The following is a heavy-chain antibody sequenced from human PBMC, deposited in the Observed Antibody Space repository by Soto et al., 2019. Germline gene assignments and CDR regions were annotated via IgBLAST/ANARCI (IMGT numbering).Heavy chain of an antibody. J-gene: IGHJ4*02. V-gene: IGHV4-31*01. D-gene: IGHD5-18*01. Sequence: QVRLQESGPGLVKPSQTLSLTCTVSSGSIFSGGYYWSFIRQHPGKGLEWIGYIYYSGTTYYNPSLKSLVTLSVDTSQNQFSLRLGSVTAADTAVYYCASSRYGYDFEYWGQGTLVTVSS. CDR1: SGSIFSGGYY. CDR3: ASSRYGYDFEY. CDR2: IYYSGTT.